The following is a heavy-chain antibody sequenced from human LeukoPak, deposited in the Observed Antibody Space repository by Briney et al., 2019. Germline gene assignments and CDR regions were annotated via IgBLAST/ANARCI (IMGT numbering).Heavy chain of an antibody. J-gene: IGHJ3*02. CDR1: GFTFSSYD. Sequence: GGSLRLSCAASGFTFSSYDMHWVRQATGKGLEWVSAIGTAGDTYYPGSVKGRFTISRENAKNSLYLQMNSLRAGDTAVYYCARGHYYDSSGYYSRPLDAFDIWGQGTMVTVSS. D-gene: IGHD3-22*01. V-gene: IGHV3-13*01. CDR2: IGTAGDT. CDR3: ARGHYYDSSGYYSRPLDAFDI.